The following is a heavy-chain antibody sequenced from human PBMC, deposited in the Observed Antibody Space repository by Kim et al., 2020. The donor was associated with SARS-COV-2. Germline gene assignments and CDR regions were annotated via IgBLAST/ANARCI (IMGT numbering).Heavy chain of an antibody. J-gene: IGHJ4*02. D-gene: IGHD5-18*01. CDR3: ARLDRIQLWLPYY. Sequence: SETLSLTCTVSGGSISSSSYYWGWIRQPPGKGLEWIGSIYYSGSTYYNPSLKSRVTISVYTSKNQFSLKLSSVTAADTAVYYCARLDRIQLWLPYYWGQGTLVTVSS. V-gene: IGHV4-39*01. CDR2: IYYSGST. CDR1: GGSISSSSYY.